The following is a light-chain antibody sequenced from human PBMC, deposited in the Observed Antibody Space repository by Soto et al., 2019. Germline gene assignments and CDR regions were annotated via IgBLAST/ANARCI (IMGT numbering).Light chain of an antibody. CDR1: QSISRY. J-gene: IGKJ1*01. CDR2: AAS. Sequence: DIQMTQSPSSLSASFGDRITITCRASQSISRYLNWYQHKPGKAPKLLINAASSLERGVPSRFSGGGSGTDFTLTISSLQPEDVATYYCQKYNSAPRTFGQGTKVDIK. CDR3: QKYNSAPRT. V-gene: IGKV1-39*01.